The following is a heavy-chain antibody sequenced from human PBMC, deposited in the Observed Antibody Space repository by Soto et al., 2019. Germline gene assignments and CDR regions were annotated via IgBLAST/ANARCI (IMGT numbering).Heavy chain of an antibody. J-gene: IGHJ4*02. CDR1: GGTFSSYA. D-gene: IGHD3-22*01. Sequence: SVKVSSKASGGTFSSYALSWVRQATGQGIEWMRGIIPIFGTANYAQKFQGRVTITADESTSTAYMELSSLRSEDTAVYYCSRGSMYYYDSSGYYSYDYWGQGTLVTVSS. CDR2: IIPIFGTA. V-gene: IGHV1-69*13. CDR3: SRGSMYYYDSSGYYSYDY.